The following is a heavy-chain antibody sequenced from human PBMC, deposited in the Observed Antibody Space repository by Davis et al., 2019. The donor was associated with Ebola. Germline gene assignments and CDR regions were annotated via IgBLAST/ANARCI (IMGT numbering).Heavy chain of an antibody. D-gene: IGHD1-26*01. CDR1: GGSIRNTNYY. V-gene: IGHV4-39*01. CDR2: IFYTGTS. CDR3: AIQIMGETKVLDY. J-gene: IGHJ4*02. Sequence: SETLSLTCSVSGGSIRNTNYYCAWVRQPPGKGLEWIGSIFYTGTSYFNSSLKSRVTVSVKTSRNHFSRKLNSVTAADTAVYYCAIQIMGETKVLDYWGQGTVVTVSS.